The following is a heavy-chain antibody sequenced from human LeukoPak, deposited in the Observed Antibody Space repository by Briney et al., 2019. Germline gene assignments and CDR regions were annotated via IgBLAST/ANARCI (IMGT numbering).Heavy chain of an antibody. J-gene: IGHJ4*02. Sequence: ASVKVSCKASGYTFTSSGISWVRQAPGQGLEWMGWISAYNGNTNYAQKLQGRVTMTTDTSTSTAYMELRSLRSDDTAVYYCARCYAPYYYDSSGYYSVWGQGTLVTVSS. CDR2: ISAYNGNT. V-gene: IGHV1-18*01. CDR3: ARCYAPYYYDSSGYYSV. D-gene: IGHD3-22*01. CDR1: GYTFTSSG.